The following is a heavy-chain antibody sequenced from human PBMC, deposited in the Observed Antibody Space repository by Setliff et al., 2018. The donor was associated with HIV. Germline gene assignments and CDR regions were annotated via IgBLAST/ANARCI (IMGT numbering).Heavy chain of an antibody. CDR2: ISSSGTIK. D-gene: IGHD1-26*01. CDR3: TTALRWEPEHIGDY. Sequence: GGSLRLSCAASGFIVNNFEMNWVRQAPGKGLEWISYISSSGTIKKYASSVRGRFSISREDSENTLYLQMNSLKTEDTAVYYCTTALRWEPEHIGDYWGQGALVTVSS. CDR1: GFIVNNFE. J-gene: IGHJ4*02. V-gene: IGHV3-48*03.